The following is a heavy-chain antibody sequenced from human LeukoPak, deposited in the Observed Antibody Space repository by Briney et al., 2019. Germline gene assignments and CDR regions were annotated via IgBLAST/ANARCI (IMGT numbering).Heavy chain of an antibody. CDR2: IGWNSGSI. CDR1: GFTFGDYA. D-gene: IGHD5-12*01. CDR3: AKDTWDGYSGFPFDY. V-gene: IGHV3-9*01. Sequence: GGSLRLSCVASGFTFGDYAMHWVRQAPGKGLEWVSGIGWNSGSIGYADSVKGRFTISRDNAKNSLYLQMNSLRAEDTALYYCAKDTWDGYSGFPFDYWGQGTLVTVSS. J-gene: IGHJ4*02.